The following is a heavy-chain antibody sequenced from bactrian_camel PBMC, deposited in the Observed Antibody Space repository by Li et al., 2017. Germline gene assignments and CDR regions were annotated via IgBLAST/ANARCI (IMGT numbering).Heavy chain of an antibody. D-gene: IGHD1*01. Sequence: VQLVESGGGSVRAGGSLTLSCTASGLTYSRICMAWFRQAPGQEREGVAVIDYDGSTAYADSVRGRFPISKDNAKNALYLQMNSLKLEDTAMYYCAADPRPYAGTRQDEHTYWGQGTQVTVS. CDR3: AADPRPYAGTRQDEHTY. V-gene: IGHV3S55*01. CDR2: IDYDGST. CDR1: GLTYSRIC. J-gene: IGHJ4*01.